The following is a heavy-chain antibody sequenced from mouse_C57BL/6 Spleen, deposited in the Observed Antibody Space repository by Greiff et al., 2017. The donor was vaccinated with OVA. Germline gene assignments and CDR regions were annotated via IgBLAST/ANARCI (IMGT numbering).Heavy chain of an antibody. D-gene: IGHD6-5*01. J-gene: IGHJ3*01. V-gene: IGHV1-62-2*01. CDR1: GYTFTEYA. CDR2: FYAGSGSI. CDR3: ARHEDTSAYLAY. Sequence: VHLVESGAELVKPGASVKLSCKASGYTFTEYAIPWVKQRPGQGLEWIGWFYAGSGSIKYNEKFKDKATLTGDNSSSTVYMELRRLKSEDSAVYFCARHEDTSAYLAYWGQGALVTVSA.